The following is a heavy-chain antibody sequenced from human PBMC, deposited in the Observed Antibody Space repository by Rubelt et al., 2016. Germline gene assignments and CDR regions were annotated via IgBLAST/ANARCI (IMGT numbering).Heavy chain of an antibody. CDR3: VRDTTYYGMDV. D-gene: IGHD1-1*01. Sequence: QMQLVESGGDVVQPGRSLRLTCAASGFTFSNYAMHWVRQAPGKGLEWVAVISYDGSNKYYADSVKGRFSIFRDNSKNTLYLQMNSLRAEDTAVDYCVRDTTYYGMDVWGQGTTVIVSP. V-gene: IGHV3-30*04. CDR2: ISYDGSNK. CDR1: GFTFSNYA. J-gene: IGHJ6*01.